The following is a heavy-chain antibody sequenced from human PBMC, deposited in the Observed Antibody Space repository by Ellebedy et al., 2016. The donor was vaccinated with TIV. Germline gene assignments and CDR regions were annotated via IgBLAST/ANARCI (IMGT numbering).Heavy chain of an antibody. CDR1: GFSLTTSGVG. J-gene: IGHJ4*02. Sequence: PGPTLVKPTRTLTLTCTFSGFSLTTSGVGVGWIRQPPGKTLEWLAIIYWDDDKRYIPSLKTRLTITKDTSKNQVLLTITNMDPVDTATYYCALRRLEAAVNWGQGTLVTVSS. CDR2: IYWDDDK. V-gene: IGHV2-5*02. CDR3: ALRRLEAAVN. D-gene: IGHD6-25*01.